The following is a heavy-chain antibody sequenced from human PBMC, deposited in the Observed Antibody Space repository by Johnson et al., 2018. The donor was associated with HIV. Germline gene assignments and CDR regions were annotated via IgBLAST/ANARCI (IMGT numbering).Heavy chain of an antibody. J-gene: IGHJ3*02. CDR3: AREGDDYGDYVSAFDI. V-gene: IGHV3-30-3*01. CDR2: ISYDGSNK. D-gene: IGHD4-17*01. Sequence: QVQLVESGGGVVRPGGSLRLSCAASGFTFSDYYMSWIRQAPGKGLEWVAVISYDGSNKYYADSVTGRFTISRDNSKNTLYLQMNSLRAEDTAVYYCAREGDDYGDYVSAFDIWGQGTMVTVSS. CDR1: GFTFSDYY.